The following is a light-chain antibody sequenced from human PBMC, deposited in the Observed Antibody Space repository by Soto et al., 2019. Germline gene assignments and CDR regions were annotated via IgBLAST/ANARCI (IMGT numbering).Light chain of an antibody. V-gene: IGLV2-14*01. J-gene: IGLJ1*01. CDR2: GVS. Sequence: HSVLTQPASVSRTPGQSITISCTGTISDFVVYNYVSWYQQHPGKAPKLMIYGVSNRPSGVSNRFSGSKSGNTASLTISGLQADDEADYYCSSHTISSALQVFGTGTKVTVL. CDR3: SSHTISSALQV. CDR1: ISDFVVYNY.